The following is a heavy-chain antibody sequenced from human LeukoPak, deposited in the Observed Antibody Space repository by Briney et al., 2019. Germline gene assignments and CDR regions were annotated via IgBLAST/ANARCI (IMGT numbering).Heavy chain of an antibody. V-gene: IGHV4-39*07. CDR3: ARALAYCSSTSCSNDAFDI. CDR2: IYYSGST. D-gene: IGHD2-2*01. J-gene: IGHJ3*02. CDR1: GGSISSSSYY. Sequence: KTSETLSLTCTVSGGSISSSSYYWGWIRQPPGKGLEWIGSIYYSGSTYYNPSLKSRVTISVDTSKNQFSLKLSSVTAADTAVYYCARALAYCSSTSCSNDAFDIWGQGTMVTVSS.